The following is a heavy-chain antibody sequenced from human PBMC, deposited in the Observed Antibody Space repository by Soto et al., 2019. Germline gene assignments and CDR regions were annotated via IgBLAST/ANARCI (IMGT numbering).Heavy chain of an antibody. J-gene: IGHJ5*02. CDR2: IWYDGSNK. D-gene: IGHD3-10*01. CDR3: ARDFGSRFWFDP. V-gene: IGHV3-33*01. Sequence: PGGSLRLSCAASGFTFSSYGMHWVRQAPGKGLEWVAVIWYDGSNKYYADSVKGRFTISRDNSKNTLYLQMNSLRAEDTAVYYCARDFGSRFWFDPWGQGTLVTVSS. CDR1: GFTFSSYG.